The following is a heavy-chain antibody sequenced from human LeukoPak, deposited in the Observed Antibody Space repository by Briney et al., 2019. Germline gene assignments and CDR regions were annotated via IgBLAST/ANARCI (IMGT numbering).Heavy chain of an antibody. V-gene: IGHV3-23*01. D-gene: IGHD5-18*01. CDR2: ISGSGGST. Sequence: GGSLRLSCAASGFTFSSYAMSWVRQAPGKGLEWVSAISGSGGSTYYADSVKGRFTISRDNSKNTLYLQMNSLRAEDTAVYYCAKDPGARGYSYGFDLWGRGNLVTVSS. CDR1: GFTFSSYA. CDR3: AKDPGARGYSYGFDL. J-gene: IGHJ2*01.